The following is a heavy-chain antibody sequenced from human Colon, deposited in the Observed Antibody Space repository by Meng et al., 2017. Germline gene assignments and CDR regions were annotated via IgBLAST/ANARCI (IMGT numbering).Heavy chain of an antibody. CDR1: GRSFSGYY. CDR3: ARSLGYYDYVWGSYPPGY. CDR2: INHSGST. D-gene: IGHD3-16*01. J-gene: IGHJ4*02. V-gene: IGHV4-34*01. Sequence: QLQQLGEGLVKPSETLSLTCAVYGRSFSGYYWSWVRQPPGKGLEWIGEINHSGSTNYNPSLKSRVTISVDASKNQFSLKLSSVTAADTAVYYCARSLGYYDYVWGSYPPGYWGQGTLVTVSS.